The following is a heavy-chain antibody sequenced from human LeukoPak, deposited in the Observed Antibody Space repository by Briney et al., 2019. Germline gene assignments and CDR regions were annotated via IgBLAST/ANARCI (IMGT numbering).Heavy chain of an antibody. CDR1: GFTFSSYW. J-gene: IGHJ6*03. V-gene: IGHV3-7*01. CDR2: IKQDGSEK. CDR3: ASELPGNYYYMDV. D-gene: IGHD6-13*01. Sequence: GGSLRLSCAASGFTFSSYWMSWVRQAPGKGLEWVANIKQDGSEKYYVDSVKGRFTISRDNAKNSLYLQMNSLRAEDTAVYYCASELPGNYYYMDVWGKGTTVTVSS.